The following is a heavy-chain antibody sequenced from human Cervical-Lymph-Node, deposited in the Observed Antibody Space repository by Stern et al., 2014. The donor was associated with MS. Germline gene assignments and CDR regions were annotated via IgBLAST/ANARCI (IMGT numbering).Heavy chain of an antibody. J-gene: IGHJ4*02. CDR3: ARGATINDFDF. D-gene: IGHD5-12*01. CDR2: IYYTGST. V-gene: IGHV4-31*03. Sequence: QVPLQESGPGLVKPSQTVSLTCTVSGASVSSSGYYWSWIRQHPGKGLEWIGYIYYTGSTYYNPSLKSRVSISVDTSKNRFSLRLSSVTAADTAVYFCARGATINDFDFWGQGTLVTVSS. CDR1: GASVSSSGYY.